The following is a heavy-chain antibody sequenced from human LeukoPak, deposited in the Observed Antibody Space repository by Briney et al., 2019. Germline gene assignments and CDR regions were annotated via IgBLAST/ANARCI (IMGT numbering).Heavy chain of an antibody. CDR2: IYYSGST. CDR1: GGSISSYY. Sequence: SETLSLTCTVSGGSISSYYWSWIRQPPGKGLEWIGYIYYSGSTNYNPSLKRRVTISVDTSKNQFSLKLSSVTAADTAVYYCASLQTYGMDVWGQGTTVTVSS. D-gene: IGHD4-11*01. J-gene: IGHJ6*02. V-gene: IGHV4-59*08. CDR3: ASLQTYGMDV.